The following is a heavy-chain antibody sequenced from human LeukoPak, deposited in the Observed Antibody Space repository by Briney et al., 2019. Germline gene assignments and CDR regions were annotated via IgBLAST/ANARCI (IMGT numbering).Heavy chain of an antibody. J-gene: IGHJ4*02. CDR3: AKDKGDGEYVDY. CDR1: GFSFDDYA. Sequence: GGSLRLSGAASGFSFDDYAMLWVRQGPGKGLEWVSLISGDGGGTYYGDSVKGRFTISRDNSKNSLYLEMNSLRIEDTGLYYCAKDKGDGEYVDYWGQGTLVTVSS. D-gene: IGHD5-24*01. CDR2: ISGDGGGT. V-gene: IGHV3-43*02.